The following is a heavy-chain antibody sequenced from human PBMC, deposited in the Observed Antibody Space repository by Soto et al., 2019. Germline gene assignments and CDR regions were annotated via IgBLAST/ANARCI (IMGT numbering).Heavy chain of an antibody. J-gene: IGHJ6*02. Sequence: QVQLVQSGAEVKKPGSSVKVSCKASGGTFSSYAISWVRQAPGQGLEWMGGIIPIFGTANYAQKFQGRVTITADESTSTADMELSSLRSEDTAGYYCARVPGKYVYYYYGMDVWGQGTTVTVSS. D-gene: IGHD3-16*01. CDR2: IIPIFGTA. CDR3: ARVPGKYVYYYYGMDV. V-gene: IGHV1-69*01. CDR1: GGTFSSYA.